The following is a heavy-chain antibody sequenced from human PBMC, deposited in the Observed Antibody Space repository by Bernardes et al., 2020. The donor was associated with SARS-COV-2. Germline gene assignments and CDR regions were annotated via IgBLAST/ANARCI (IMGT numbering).Heavy chain of an antibody. D-gene: IGHD3-9*01. CDR3: ARHVYSYDITGGMDV. CDR2: RYRDGST. CDR1: GDSIRTSDYY. V-gene: IGHV4-39*01. Sequence: SETLSLTCSVSGDSIRTSDYYWGWIRRPPGKGLEWIGSRYRDGSTYYDPSLKSRVTISADTSKNQFSLKLTPVNSTDTAVYFCARHVYSYDITGGMDVWGQGTTVTVSS. J-gene: IGHJ6*02.